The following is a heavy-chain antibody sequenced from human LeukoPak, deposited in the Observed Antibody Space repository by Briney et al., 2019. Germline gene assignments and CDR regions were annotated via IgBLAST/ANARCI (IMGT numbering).Heavy chain of an antibody. CDR1: GGSVSSYY. CDR2: IYTSGST. CDR3: ARGYDVLTGYHNWFDP. Sequence: PSETLSLTCSVSGGSVSSYYWSWIRQPAGKGLEWIGRIYTSGSTNYNPSLKSRITISLNMSKNQFSLKLSSVTAADTAVYYCARGYDVLTGYHNWFDPWGQGTLVTVSS. J-gene: IGHJ5*02. V-gene: IGHV4-4*07. D-gene: IGHD3-9*01.